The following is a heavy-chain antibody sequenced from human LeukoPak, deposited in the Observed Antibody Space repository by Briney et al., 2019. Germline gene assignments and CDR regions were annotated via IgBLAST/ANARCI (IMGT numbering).Heavy chain of an antibody. V-gene: IGHV4-38-2*02. CDR2: IYYSGSI. CDR3: ARETLRTIAAAGFFDY. Sequence: SETLSLTCSVSGYSISNAYYWGWIRQPPGKGLEWIGSIYYSGSIFYNPSLKSRVTISIDTSKNHFSLKLNSVTAADTAVYYCARETLRTIAAAGFFDYWGQGTLVTVSS. D-gene: IGHD6-13*01. J-gene: IGHJ4*02. CDR1: GYSISNAYY.